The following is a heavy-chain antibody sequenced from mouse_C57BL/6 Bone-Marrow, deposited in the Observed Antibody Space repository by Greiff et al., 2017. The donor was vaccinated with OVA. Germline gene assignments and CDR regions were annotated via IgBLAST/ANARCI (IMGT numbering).Heavy chain of an antibody. CDR1: GYTFTSYW. CDR2: IYPGSGST. CDR3: ARGLTGFDY. V-gene: IGHV1-55*01. D-gene: IGHD4-1*01. Sequence: QVQLQQPGAELVKPGASVKMSCKASGYTFTSYWITWVKQRPGQGLEWIGDIYPGSGSTNYNEKFKSKATLTADTSSSTAYLQLSSLPSEDSAVYCCARGLTGFDYWGQGTTLTVSS. J-gene: IGHJ2*01.